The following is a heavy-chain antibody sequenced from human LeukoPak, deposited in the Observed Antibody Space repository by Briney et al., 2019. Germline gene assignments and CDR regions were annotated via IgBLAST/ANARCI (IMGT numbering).Heavy chain of an antibody. V-gene: IGHV1-18*01. J-gene: IGHJ3*02. CDR1: GYTSTSYG. CDR3: ARDQGYYDSSGYYGDAFDI. CDR2: ISAYNGNT. Sequence: ASVKVSCKASGYTSTSYGISWVRQAPGQGLEWMGWISAYNGNTNYAQKLQGRVTMTTDTSTSTAYMELRSLRSDDTAVYYCARDQGYYDSSGYYGDAFDIWGQGTMVTVSS. D-gene: IGHD3-22*01.